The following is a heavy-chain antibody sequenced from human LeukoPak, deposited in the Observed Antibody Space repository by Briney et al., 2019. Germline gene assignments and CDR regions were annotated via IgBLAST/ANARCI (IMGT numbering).Heavy chain of an antibody. J-gene: IGHJ4*02. CDR2: ISGSGGST. D-gene: IGHD2-2*01. CDR1: GFTFSSYA. CDR3: AKDLTPIAVVPAANPDY. Sequence: PGGSLRLSCAASGFTFSSYAMSWVRQAPGKGLEWVSAISGSGGSTYYADSVKGRFTISRDNSKNTLYLQMNSLRAEDTAVYYCAKDLTPIAVVPAANPDYWGQGTLVTVSS. V-gene: IGHV3-23*01.